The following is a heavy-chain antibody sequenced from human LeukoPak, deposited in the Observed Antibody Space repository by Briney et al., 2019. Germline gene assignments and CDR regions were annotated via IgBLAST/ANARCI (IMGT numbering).Heavy chain of an antibody. J-gene: IGHJ1*01. CDR3: VKDLGDYYDSSGYYLTGYFQH. D-gene: IGHD3-22*01. V-gene: IGHV3-64D*06. Sequence: WGSLRLSCSASGFTFSSYAMHWVRQAPGKGLEYVSAISSNGGSTYYADSVKGRFTISRDNSKNTLYLQMSSLRAEDTAVYYCVKDLGDYYDSSGYYLTGYFQHWGQGTLVTVSS. CDR2: ISSNGGST. CDR1: GFTFSSYA.